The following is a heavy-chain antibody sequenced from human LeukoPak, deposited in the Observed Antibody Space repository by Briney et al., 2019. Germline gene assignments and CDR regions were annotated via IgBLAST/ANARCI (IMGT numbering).Heavy chain of an antibody. D-gene: IGHD3-10*01. CDR2: INSGNGKT. J-gene: IGHJ6*03. Sequence: ASVKASCKASGYTFITYAMHWVRQAPGQRLEGMGWINSGNGKTHNSQELRGRVTITRDTSASTPYIELSSLRYEEMAEYYCARDAGYIGSGTYYNVEGTYYMDVWGEGTTVTVSS. CDR3: ARDAGYIGSGTYYNVEGTYYMDV. V-gene: IGHV1-3*03. CDR1: GYTFITYA.